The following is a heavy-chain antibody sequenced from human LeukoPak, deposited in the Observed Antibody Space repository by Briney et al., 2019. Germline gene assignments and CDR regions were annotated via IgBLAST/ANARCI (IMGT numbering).Heavy chain of an antibody. V-gene: IGHV3-23*01. Sequence: PGGSLRLSCAASGFTFSSYSMNWVRQAPRKGLGWVSVISGSGGSTYYADSVKGRFTISRDNSKNTLYLQMDSLRAEDTALYYCAKDHPQGDGYYDYWGQGTLVTVSS. CDR1: GFTFSSYS. CDR3: AKDHPQGDGYYDY. D-gene: IGHD3-22*01. CDR2: ISGSGGST. J-gene: IGHJ4*02.